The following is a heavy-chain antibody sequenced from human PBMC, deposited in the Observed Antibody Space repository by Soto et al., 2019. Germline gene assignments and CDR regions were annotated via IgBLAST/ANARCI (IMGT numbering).Heavy chain of an antibody. V-gene: IGHV3-7*01. CDR2: IQQDGREK. D-gene: IGHD2-2*01. J-gene: IGHJ6*03. CDR1: GFTFRSYW. Sequence: GGSLRLSCAASGFTFRSYWMTWVRQAPGKGLEWVANIQQDGREKYYVDSVKGRFTISRDNTKSSLYLQMNSLRAEDTALYYCARALGYQLLAGYFYYMDFWGKGTTVTVSS. CDR3: ARALGYQLLAGYFYYMDF.